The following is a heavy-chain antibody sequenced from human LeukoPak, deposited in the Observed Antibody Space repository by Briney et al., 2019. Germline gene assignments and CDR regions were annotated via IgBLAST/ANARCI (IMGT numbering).Heavy chain of an antibody. J-gene: IGHJ3*02. CDR1: GGTFSSYA. D-gene: IGHD3-22*01. CDR2: IIPIFGTA. CDR3: ASLKNYYDSSGYLVTDAFDI. Sequence: ASVKVSCKASGGTFSSYAISWVRQAPGQGREWMGGIIPIFGTANYAQKFQGRVTITADESTSTAYMELSSLRSDDTAVYYCASLKNYYDSSGYLVTDAFDIWGQGTMVTVSS. V-gene: IGHV1-69*01.